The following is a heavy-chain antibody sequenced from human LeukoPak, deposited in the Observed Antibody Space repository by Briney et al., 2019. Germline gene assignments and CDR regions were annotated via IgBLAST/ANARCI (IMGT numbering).Heavy chain of an antibody. CDR1: GGTFSSYA. CDR3: ASPTTLTYYYDSSGYYYPFDY. J-gene: IGHJ4*02. D-gene: IGHD3-22*01. Sequence: SVKVSCKATGGTFSSYAISWVRQATGQGLEWMGGTIPIFGTANYAQKFQGRVTITADESTSTAYMELSSLRSEDTAVYYCASPTTLTYYYDSSGYYYPFDYWGQGTLVTVSS. CDR2: TIPIFGTA. V-gene: IGHV1-69*13.